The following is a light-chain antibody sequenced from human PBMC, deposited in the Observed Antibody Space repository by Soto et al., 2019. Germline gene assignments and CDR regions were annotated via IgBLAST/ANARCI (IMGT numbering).Light chain of an antibody. CDR2: EVN. J-gene: IGLJ3*02. CDR1: SSDVGAYNY. CDR3: SSYAGSNNWGV. V-gene: IGLV2-8*01. Sequence: QSALTQPPSASGSPGQSVTISCTGTSSDVGAYNYVSWYQQHPGKAPKLIIYEVNKRPSGVPDRFSGSKSGNTASLTVSGLQAEDEADYYCSSYAGSNNWGVFGGGTKLTVL.